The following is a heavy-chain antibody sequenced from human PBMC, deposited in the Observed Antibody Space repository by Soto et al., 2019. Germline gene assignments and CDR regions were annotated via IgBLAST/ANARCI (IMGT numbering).Heavy chain of an antibody. CDR1: GGTFSSYA. J-gene: IGHJ4*02. D-gene: IGHD3-10*01. CDR2: IIPIFGTA. Sequence: ASVKVSCKASGGTFSSYAISWVRQAPGQGLEWMGGIIPIFGTANYAQKFQGRVTITADESTSTAYMELSSLRSEDTAVYYCARDPYYYGSGSSIDYWGQGTLVTVSS. V-gene: IGHV1-69*13. CDR3: ARDPYYYGSGSSIDY.